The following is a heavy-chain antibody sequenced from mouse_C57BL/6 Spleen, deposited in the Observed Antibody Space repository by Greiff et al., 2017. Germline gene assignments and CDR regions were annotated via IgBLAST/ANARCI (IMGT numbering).Heavy chain of an antibody. CDR1: GYSITSGYY. CDR3: ERDRGTHLAWFAY. V-gene: IGHV3-6*01. J-gene: IGHJ3*01. Sequence: EVQLQESGPGLVKPSQSLSLTCSVTGYSITSGYYWNWIRQFPGNKLEWMGYISYDGSNNYNPSLKNRISITRDKSNNQFFLKLNYVTTEDTATYYCERDRGTHLAWFAYWGQGTLVTVSA. D-gene: IGHD2-14*01. CDR2: ISYDGSN.